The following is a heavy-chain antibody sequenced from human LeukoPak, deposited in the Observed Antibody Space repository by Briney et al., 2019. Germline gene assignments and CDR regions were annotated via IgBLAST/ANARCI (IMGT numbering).Heavy chain of an antibody. CDR3: GRCIPAAGRVNCYYMDV. Sequence: SVTVSCKASGYTFTSYGISWVRQAPGQGLEWMGGIIPIFSTPNYAQKFQGRVTINADESTSTAYMELSSLRSEDTAVYYCGRCIPAAGRVNCYYMDVWGTGTTVTISS. CDR2: IIPIFSTP. J-gene: IGHJ6*03. D-gene: IGHD6-13*01. CDR1: GYTFTSYG. V-gene: IGHV1-69*13.